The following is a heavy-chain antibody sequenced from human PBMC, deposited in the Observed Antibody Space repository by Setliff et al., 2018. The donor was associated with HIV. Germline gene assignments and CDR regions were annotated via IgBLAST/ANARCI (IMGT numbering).Heavy chain of an antibody. CDR3: ARGEEDDTFDI. Sequence: KTSETLSLTCTVSGGSISSYSWGWIRQPPGKGLEWIGGIDYSGSTYYNPSLKSRLTISVDTSKNHFSLNLSSVTAADTAVYYCARGEEDDTFDIWGHGTMVTVSS. CDR1: GGSISSYS. J-gene: IGHJ3*02. V-gene: IGHV4-39*02. CDR2: IDYSGST.